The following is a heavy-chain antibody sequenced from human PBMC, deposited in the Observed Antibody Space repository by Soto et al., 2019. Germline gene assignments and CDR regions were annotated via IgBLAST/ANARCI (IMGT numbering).Heavy chain of an antibody. Sequence: TVGSLRLSCAASGGTCISYGMRWVRQATGKGLEWVAVIPYDGSNKYYADSVKGRFTISRDNSKSTLYLQMNSLRAEDTAVYYCAKDWNYGDYPNWFDPWGQGTLVTVSS. CDR2: IPYDGSNK. CDR1: GGTCISYG. V-gene: IGHV3-30*18. CDR3: AKDWNYGDYPNWFDP. D-gene: IGHD4-17*01. J-gene: IGHJ5*02.